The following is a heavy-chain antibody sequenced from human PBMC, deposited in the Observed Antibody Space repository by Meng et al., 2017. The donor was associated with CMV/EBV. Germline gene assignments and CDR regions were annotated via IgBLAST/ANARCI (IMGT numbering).Heavy chain of an antibody. D-gene: IGHD3-10*01. J-gene: IGHJ4*02. V-gene: IGHV5-51*01. CDR3: ARSTGIWFGELFLDY. CDR2: IYPGDSDT. Sequence: GGSLRLSCKGSGYSFTSYWIGWVRQMPGKGLEWMGIIYPGDSDTRYSPSFQGQVTISADKSIGTAYLQWSSLKASDTAMYYCARSTGIWFGELFLDYWGQGTLVTVSS. CDR1: GYSFTSYW.